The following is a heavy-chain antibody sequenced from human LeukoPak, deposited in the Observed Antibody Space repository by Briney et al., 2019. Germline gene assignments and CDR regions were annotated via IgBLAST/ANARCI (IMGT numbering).Heavy chain of an antibody. V-gene: IGHV1-69*01. CDR2: IIPIFGTA. CDR3: ARDTAMVAGNFDY. CDR1: GGTFSSYA. J-gene: IGHJ4*02. Sequence: ASVKVSCKASGGTFSSYAISWVRQAPGQGLEWMGGIIPIFGTANYAQKFQGRVTITADESTSTAYMELSSLRSEDTAVYYCARDTAMVAGNFDYWGQGILVTVSS. D-gene: IGHD5-18*01.